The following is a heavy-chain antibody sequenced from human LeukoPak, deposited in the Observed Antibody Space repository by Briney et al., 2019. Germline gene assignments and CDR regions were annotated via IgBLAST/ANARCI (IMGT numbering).Heavy chain of an antibody. D-gene: IGHD2-15*01. J-gene: IGHJ2*01. CDR1: GYTLTELS. CDR3: AAQGYCSGGICSSFYWYFDL. V-gene: IGHV1-24*01. CDR2: FDPEDGET. Sequence: ASVKVSCKVSGYTLTELSMRGVRQAPGKGLEWMGGFDPEDGETIDSQKFQERVTITRHMSTTPAYLELSSLRSEDPAAHYCAAQGYCSGGICSSFYWYFDLWGRGTLVTVSS.